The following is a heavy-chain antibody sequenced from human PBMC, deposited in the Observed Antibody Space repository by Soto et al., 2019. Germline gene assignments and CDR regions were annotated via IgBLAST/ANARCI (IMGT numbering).Heavy chain of an antibody. Sequence: QITLKESGPALVKPTQTLTLTCTFSGFSLSSSGVAVGWIRQPPGKALEWLALIYWNGIERYSPSPKSRLTITKDTSKNQVVLTMTNMDPVDTATYFCAHGDPLDFHYWGQGTLVTVSP. CDR2: IYWNGIE. CDR1: GFSLSSSGVA. V-gene: IGHV2-5*01. D-gene: IGHD3-10*01. J-gene: IGHJ4*02. CDR3: AHGDPLDFHY.